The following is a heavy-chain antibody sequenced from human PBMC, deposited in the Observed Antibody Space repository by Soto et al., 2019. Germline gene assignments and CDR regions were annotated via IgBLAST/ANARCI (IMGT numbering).Heavy chain of an antibody. CDR2: ISYDGRNK. V-gene: IGHV3-30*18. CDR3: AKGGSSSARYFDA. CDR1: GFSFNSYG. D-gene: IGHD6-6*01. Sequence: QVQVVESGGGGVQPGRSLRLSCAASGFSFNSYGMHWVRQAPCKGLEWVAIISYDGRNKYYADSVKGRFTISRDSPKNTLYLQMNSLRAEDTAVYYCAKGGSSSARYFDAWGQGALVTVSP. J-gene: IGHJ5*02.